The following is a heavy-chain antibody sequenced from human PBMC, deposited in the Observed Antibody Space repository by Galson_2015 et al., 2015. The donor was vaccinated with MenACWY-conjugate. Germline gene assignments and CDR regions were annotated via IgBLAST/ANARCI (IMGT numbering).Heavy chain of an antibody. J-gene: IGHJ4*02. V-gene: IGHV3-7*03. D-gene: IGHD2-15*01. CDR1: GFTFNNYW. Sequence: SLRLSCAASGFTFNNYWMSWVRQVPGKGPDLVANIKQDGSEKYYVDSVRGRFTISRDNAKSSLFLQMNSLRAEDTAVYYCARDLGFYCSHNDCYSPYWGQGTLVTVSS. CDR3: ARDLGFYCSHNDCYSPY. CDR2: IKQDGSEK.